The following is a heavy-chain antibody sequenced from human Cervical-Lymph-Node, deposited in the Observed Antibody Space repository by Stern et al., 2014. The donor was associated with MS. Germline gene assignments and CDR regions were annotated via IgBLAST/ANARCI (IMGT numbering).Heavy chain of an antibody. CDR3: ARGGSHSAS. CDR2: IFLGDSDT. CDR1: GNTFTSYW. V-gene: IGHV5-51*03. D-gene: IGHD3-16*01. J-gene: IGHJ4*02. Sequence: VQLVQSGAEVKKPGESLKISCKVSGNTFTSYWIGWVRPMPGKGLEWMGIIFLGDSDTRYSPSFQGQVNISADKSISTAYLHWSSLKASDTAMYYCARGGSHSASWGQGTLVTVSS.